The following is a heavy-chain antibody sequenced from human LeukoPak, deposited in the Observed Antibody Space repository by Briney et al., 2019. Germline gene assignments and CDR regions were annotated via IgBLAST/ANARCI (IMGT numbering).Heavy chain of an antibody. CDR2: ILCDGSNK. CDR1: GFTFSSYG. V-gene: IGHV3-33*01. J-gene: IGHJ4*02. Sequence: GGSLRLSCAASGFTFSSYGMHWVRQAPGKGLEWVAVILCDGSNKYYADSVKGRFTISRDNSKNTLYLQMNSLRAEDTAVYYCARDFSSGWYVFDYWGQGTLVTVSS. CDR3: ARDFSSGWYVFDY. D-gene: IGHD6-19*01.